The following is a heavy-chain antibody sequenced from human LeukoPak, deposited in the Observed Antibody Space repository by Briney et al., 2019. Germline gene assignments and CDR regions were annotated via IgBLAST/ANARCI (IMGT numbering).Heavy chain of an antibody. CDR3: ARAAPLGYCSSTSCYGVDY. Sequence: SETLSLTCAVYGGSFSGYYWSWVRQPPGKGLEWIGEINHSGSTNYNPPLKSRVTISVDTSKNQFSLKLSSVTAADTAVYYCARAAPLGYCSSTSCYGVDYWGQGTLVTVSS. J-gene: IGHJ4*02. V-gene: IGHV4-34*01. CDR2: INHSGST. CDR1: GGSFSGYY. D-gene: IGHD2-2*01.